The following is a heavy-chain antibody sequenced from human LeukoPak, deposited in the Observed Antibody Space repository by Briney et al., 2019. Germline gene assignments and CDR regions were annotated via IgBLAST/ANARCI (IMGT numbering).Heavy chain of an antibody. CDR2: ISAYNGNT. Sequence: ASVKVSCKASGYTFTSYGISWVRQAPGQGLEWMGWISAYNGNTNHAQKLQGRVTMTTDTSTSTAYMELRSLRSDDTAVYYCARDRDYDFWSGYFGYWGQGTLVTVSS. D-gene: IGHD3-3*01. J-gene: IGHJ4*02. CDR3: ARDRDYDFWSGYFGY. CDR1: GYTFTSYG. V-gene: IGHV1-18*01.